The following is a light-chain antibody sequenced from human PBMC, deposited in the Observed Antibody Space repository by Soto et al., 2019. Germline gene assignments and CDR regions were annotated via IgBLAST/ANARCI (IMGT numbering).Light chain of an antibody. CDR3: QQYGSSPPGIT. Sequence: EIVLTQSPGTLSLSPGERATLSCRASQSVSSSYLAWYQQKPGQAPRLLIYGASSRATGIPDRFSGSGSGTDFTLTISRLEPEDFAFYYCQQYGSSPPGITFGQGTRLEIK. CDR2: GAS. CDR1: QSVSSSY. V-gene: IGKV3-20*01. J-gene: IGKJ5*01.